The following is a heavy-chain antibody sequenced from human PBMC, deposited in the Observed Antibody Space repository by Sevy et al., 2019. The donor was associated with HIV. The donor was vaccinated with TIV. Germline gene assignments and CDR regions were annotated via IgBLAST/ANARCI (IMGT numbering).Heavy chain of an antibody. CDR1: GFTFGSYW. J-gene: IGHJ5*02. D-gene: IGHD3-3*01. V-gene: IGHV3-7*01. CDR2: IKQAGSEK. Sequence: GGSLRLSCAASGFTFGSYWMSWVRQAPGKGLEWVANIKQAGSEKYYVDSVKGRFTISRDNAKNSLYLQMNSLRAEDTAVYYCARCSNDFWRESANCFDPWGQGTLVTVSS. CDR3: ARCSNDFWRESANCFDP.